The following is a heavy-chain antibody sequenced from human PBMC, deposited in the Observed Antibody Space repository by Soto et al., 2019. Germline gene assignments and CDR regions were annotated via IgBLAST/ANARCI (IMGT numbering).Heavy chain of an antibody. CDR2: INPNSGGT. CDR1: GYTFTGYY. V-gene: IGHV1-2*04. D-gene: IGHD6-13*01. CDR3: ARGPRIAAARIYNWFDP. J-gene: IGHJ5*02. Sequence: ASVKVSCKASGYTFTGYYMHWVRQAPGQGLEWMGWINPNSGGTNYAQKFQGWVTMTRDTSISTAYMELSRLRSDDTAVYYCARGPRIAAARIYNWFDPWGQGTLVTVS.